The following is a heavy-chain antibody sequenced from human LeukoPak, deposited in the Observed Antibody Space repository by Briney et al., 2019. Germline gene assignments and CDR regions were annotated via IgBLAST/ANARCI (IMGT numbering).Heavy chain of an antibody. CDR1: GFIFRSYG. V-gene: IGHV3-48*01. Sequence: GGSLRLSCAASGFIFRSYGMNWVRQVPGKGLEWISYISNSGSTIIYADSVKGRFTISRDNAKSSLYLQMNSLRAEDTAVYYCAELGITMIGGVWGKGTTVTISS. D-gene: IGHD3-10*02. CDR2: ISNSGSTI. CDR3: AELGITMIGGV. J-gene: IGHJ6*04.